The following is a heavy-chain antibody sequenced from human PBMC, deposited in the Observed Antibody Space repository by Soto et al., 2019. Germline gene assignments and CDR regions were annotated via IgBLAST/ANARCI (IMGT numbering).Heavy chain of an antibody. V-gene: IGHV1-46*01. CDR2: INPSGGST. Sequence: ASVKVSCKASGYTFTSYSTHWVRQAPGQGLEWMGIINPSGGSTSYAQKFQGRVTMTRDTSTSTVYMELSSLRSEDTAVYYCARTFASYGQPIDIWGQGTMVTVSS. J-gene: IGHJ3*02. CDR3: ARTFASYGQPIDI. D-gene: IGHD5-18*01. CDR1: GYTFTSYS.